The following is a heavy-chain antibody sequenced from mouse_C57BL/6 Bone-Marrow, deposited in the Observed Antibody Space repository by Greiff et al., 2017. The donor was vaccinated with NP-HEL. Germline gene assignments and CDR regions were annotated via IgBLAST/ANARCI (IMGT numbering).Heavy chain of an antibody. V-gene: IGHV14-4*01. J-gene: IGHJ3*01. CDR2: IDPENGDT. CDR3: TTSYYSNYGRFAY. D-gene: IGHD2-5*01. CDR1: GFNIKDDY. Sequence: EVQLQQSGAELVRPGASVKLSCTASGFNIKDDYMHWVKQRPDQGLEWIGWIDPENGDTDYASKFQGKATIDADTSSNTSYLPLSSLTSEDTSVYYCTTSYYSNYGRFAYWGQGTLVTVSA.